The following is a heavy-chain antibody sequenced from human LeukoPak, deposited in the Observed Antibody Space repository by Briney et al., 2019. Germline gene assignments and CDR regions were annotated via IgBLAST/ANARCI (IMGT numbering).Heavy chain of an antibody. CDR2: INHSGST. CDR3: ARENEWELDLFDH. D-gene: IGHD1-26*01. Sequence: SETLSLTCAVYGGSFSGYYWSWIRQPPGKGLEWIGEINHSGSTNYNPSLKSRVTISVDTSKNQFSLKLSSVTAADTAVYYCARENEWELDLFDHWGQGTLVTVSS. V-gene: IGHV4-34*01. CDR1: GGSFSGYY. J-gene: IGHJ4*02.